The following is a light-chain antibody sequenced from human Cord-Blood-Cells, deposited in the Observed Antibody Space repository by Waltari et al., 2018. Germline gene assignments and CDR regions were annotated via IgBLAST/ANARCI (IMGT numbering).Light chain of an antibody. J-gene: IGLJ2*01. CDR1: SSDGGGYNY. Sequence: QSALTPPAPVSGSPGQSITISCTGTSSDGGGYNYVSWYQQPPGKAPKLMIYEVSNRPSGVSNRFSGSKSGNTASLTISGLQAEDEADYYCSSYTSSSSVVFGGGTKLTVL. CDR2: EVS. V-gene: IGLV2-14*01. CDR3: SSYTSSSSVV.